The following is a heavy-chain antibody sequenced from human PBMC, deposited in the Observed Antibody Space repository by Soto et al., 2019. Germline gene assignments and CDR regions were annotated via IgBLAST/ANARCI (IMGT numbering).Heavy chain of an antibody. V-gene: IGHV3-30-3*01. D-gene: IGHD2-15*01. CDR1: GFTFSSYA. CDR2: ISYDGSNK. J-gene: IGHJ4*02. Sequence: QVQLVESGGGVVQPGRSLRLSCAASGFTFSSYAMHWVRQAPGKGLEWVAVISYDGSNKYYADSVKGRFTISRDNSKNTLYLQMNSLRADDTAVYYCARAQDIVVVVAAPGPFDYWGQGTLVTVSS. CDR3: ARAQDIVVVVAAPGPFDY.